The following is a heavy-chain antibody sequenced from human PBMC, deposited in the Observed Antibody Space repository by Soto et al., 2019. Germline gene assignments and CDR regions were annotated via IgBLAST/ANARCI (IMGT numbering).Heavy chain of an antibody. CDR2: LSRGDER. Sequence: QVQLQESGPGLVKPSETLSLTCTVSGAPITTTKWWAWVRLPPGKGLEWIGELSRGDERSSNPSLEGRFTLSLDKSNNQFSLKLTSVTAADTAIYYCGTQTISYTWGVWGRGTSVTVS. CDR3: GTQTISYTWGV. D-gene: IGHD3-16*01. V-gene: IGHV4-4*02. J-gene: IGHJ6*02. CDR1: GAPITTTKW.